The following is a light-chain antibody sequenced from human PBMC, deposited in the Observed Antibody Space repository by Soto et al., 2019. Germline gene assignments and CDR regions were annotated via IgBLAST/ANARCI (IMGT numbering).Light chain of an antibody. CDR1: QSISSY. CDR3: QQSYSTPRT. Sequence: DIQMTQSPSSLSASVGDRVTITCRASQSISSYLNWYQQKPGKAPKLLIYTAASLQSGVPSSFSGPGSGTDFTLTISSLQPEDFANYYCQQSYSTPRTFGQGNQVEIK. V-gene: IGKV1-39*01. J-gene: IGKJ1*01. CDR2: TAA.